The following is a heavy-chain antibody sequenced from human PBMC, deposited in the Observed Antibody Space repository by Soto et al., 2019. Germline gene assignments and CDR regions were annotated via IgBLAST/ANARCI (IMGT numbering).Heavy chain of an antibody. Sequence: QVQLQQWGAGLLKPSETLSLTCAVYGGSFSGYYCSWIRQPPGKGLEWIGEINHSGSTNYNPSLKSRVTISVDTSKNQFSLKLSSVTAADTAVYYCARGRNSGSRPGGYFQHWGQGTLVTVSS. CDR1: GGSFSGYY. CDR2: INHSGST. V-gene: IGHV4-34*01. CDR3: ARGRNSGSRPGGYFQH. D-gene: IGHD1-26*01. J-gene: IGHJ1*01.